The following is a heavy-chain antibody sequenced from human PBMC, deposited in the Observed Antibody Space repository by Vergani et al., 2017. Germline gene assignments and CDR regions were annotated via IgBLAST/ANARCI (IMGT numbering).Heavy chain of an antibody. CDR1: GGSISSYY. D-gene: IGHD6-19*01. J-gene: IGHJ5*02. CDR3: ARDGGSGWLDWFDP. Sequence: QVQLQESGPGLVKPSETLSLTCTVSGGSISSYYWSWIRQPPGKGLEWIGYIYTSGSTNYNPSLKSRVTISVDTSKNQFSLKLSSVTAADTAVYYCARDGGSGWLDWFDPWGQGTLVTVSS. V-gene: IGHV4-59*01. CDR2: IYTSGST.